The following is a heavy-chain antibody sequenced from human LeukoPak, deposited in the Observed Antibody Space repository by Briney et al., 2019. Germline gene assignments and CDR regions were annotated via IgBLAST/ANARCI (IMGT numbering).Heavy chain of an antibody. CDR3: ARTREPYYYDSSGYYNWFDP. CDR1: GGTFSSYA. D-gene: IGHD3-22*01. Sequence: SVKVSCKASGGTFSSYAISWVRQAPGQGLEWMGRIIPILGIANYAQKFQGRVTITADESTSTAYMELSSLRSEDTAVYYCARTREPYYYDSSGYYNWFDPWGQGTLVTVSS. J-gene: IGHJ5*02. V-gene: IGHV1-69*04. CDR2: IIPILGIA.